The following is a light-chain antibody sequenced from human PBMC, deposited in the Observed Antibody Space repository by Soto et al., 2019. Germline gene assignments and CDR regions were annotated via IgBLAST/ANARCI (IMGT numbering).Light chain of an antibody. J-gene: IGKJ2*01. V-gene: IGKV1-27*01. CDR2: DTS. CDR1: QGISNY. CDR3: QKYNSAPHT. Sequence: DIQMTQSPSSLSASVGDRVTITCRASQGISNYLAWYQQKPGKVPKLLIYDTSTLQSGVPFRFSGSGSGTDFTLTITSLQPEDVATYYCQKYNSAPHTFGQGTKLEIK.